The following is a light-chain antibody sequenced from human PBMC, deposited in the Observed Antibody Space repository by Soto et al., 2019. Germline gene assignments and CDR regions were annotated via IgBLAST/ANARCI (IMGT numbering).Light chain of an antibody. CDR1: PSIRTY. J-gene: IGKJ4*01. CDR2: DAS. V-gene: IGKV1-39*01. CDR3: QQSFSAPLT. Sequence: DIPMTQSPSSLSASVGDTITITCRASPSIRTYLHWYQQKPGKAPKLVIFDASSLQRGVPSRFRGSGSGTDFTLTISSLQPEDSGTYFCQQSFSAPLTFGGGTKVEIK.